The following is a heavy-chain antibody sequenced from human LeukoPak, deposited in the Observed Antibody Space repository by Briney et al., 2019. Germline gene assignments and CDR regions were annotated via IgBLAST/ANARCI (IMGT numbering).Heavy chain of an antibody. D-gene: IGHD6-6*01. J-gene: IGHJ4*02. Sequence: PGGSLRLSCAASGFTFSSYAMHWVRQAPGKGLEWVAVISYDGSNKYYADSVKGRFTISRDNSKNTLYLQMNSLRAEDTAVYYCARGSIEELVALDYWGQGTLVTVSS. V-gene: IGHV3-30-3*01. CDR3: ARGSIEELVALDY. CDR1: GFTFSSYA. CDR2: ISYDGSNK.